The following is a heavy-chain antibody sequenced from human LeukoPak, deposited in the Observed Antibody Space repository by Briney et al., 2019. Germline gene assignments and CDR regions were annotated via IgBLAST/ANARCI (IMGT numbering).Heavy chain of an antibody. J-gene: IGHJ4*02. D-gene: IGHD1-26*01. Sequence: ASVKVSCKASGYTFISYGISWVRQAPGQGLEWMGRISAYNGNTNYAQKLQGRVTMTTDTSTSTAYMELRSLRSDDTAVYYCARGNSGSLGMGIDYWGQGTLVTVSS. V-gene: IGHV1-18*01. CDR2: ISAYNGNT. CDR3: ARGNSGSLGMGIDY. CDR1: GYTFISYG.